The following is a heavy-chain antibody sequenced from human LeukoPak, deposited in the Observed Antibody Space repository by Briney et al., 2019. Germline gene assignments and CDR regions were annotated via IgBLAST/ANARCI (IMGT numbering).Heavy chain of an antibody. CDR2: IYYSGST. V-gene: IGHV4-59*08. J-gene: IGHJ4*02. Sequence: SETLSLTCTVSGGSISSYYWSWIRQPPGKGLEWIGYIYYSGSTNYNPSLKSRVTISVDTSKDQFSLKLSSVTAADTAVYYCARSYSSSWYVGWGQGTLVTVSS. D-gene: IGHD6-13*01. CDR3: ARSYSSSWYVG. CDR1: GGSISSYY.